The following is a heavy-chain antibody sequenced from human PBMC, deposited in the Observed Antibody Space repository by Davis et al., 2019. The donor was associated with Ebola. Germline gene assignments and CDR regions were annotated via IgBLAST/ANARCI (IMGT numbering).Heavy chain of an antibody. Sequence: GGSLRLSCAASGFGFAGYAMAWVRRSPGQGLEWVSALSGGPVTTYYADSVKGRFTISRDNFNNILYLQMDSLRVADTATYYCAKTSGGSYGDAFDVWGRGTIVAVSS. CDR2: LSGGPVTT. CDR1: GFGFAGYA. D-gene: IGHD1-26*01. J-gene: IGHJ3*01. V-gene: IGHV3-23*01. CDR3: AKTSGGSYGDAFDV.